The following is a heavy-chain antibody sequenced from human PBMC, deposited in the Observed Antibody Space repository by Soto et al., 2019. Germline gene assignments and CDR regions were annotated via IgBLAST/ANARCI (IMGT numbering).Heavy chain of an antibody. D-gene: IGHD3-22*01. CDR3: ARGDKDYYDSSGYYYPTTYFQH. J-gene: IGHJ1*01. CDR1: GYSFTSYW. CDR2: IYPGDSDT. Sequence: PGESLKISCKGSGYSFTSYWIGWVRQMPGKGLEWMGIIYPGDSDTRYSPSFQGQVTISADKSISTAYLQWSSLKASDTAMYYCARGDKDYYDSSGYYYPTTYFQHWGQGTLVTVSS. V-gene: IGHV5-51*01.